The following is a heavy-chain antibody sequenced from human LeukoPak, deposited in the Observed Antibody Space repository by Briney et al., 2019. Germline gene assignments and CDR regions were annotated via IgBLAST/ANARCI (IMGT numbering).Heavy chain of an antibody. Sequence: GRSLRLSCAASGFTFSSYGMHWVRQAPGKGLEWAAVISYDGSNKYYADSVKGRFTISRDNSKNTLYLQMNSLRAEDTAVYYCAKADYDSSGYCDYWGQGTLVTVSS. CDR3: AKADYDSSGYCDY. V-gene: IGHV3-30*18. CDR2: ISYDGSNK. D-gene: IGHD3-22*01. J-gene: IGHJ4*02. CDR1: GFTFSSYG.